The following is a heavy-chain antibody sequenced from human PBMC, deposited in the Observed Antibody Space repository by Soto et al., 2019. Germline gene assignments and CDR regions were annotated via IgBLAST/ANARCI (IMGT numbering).Heavy chain of an antibody. J-gene: IGHJ1*01. D-gene: IGHD6-19*01. CDR1: GYTFTSYG. Sequence: QVQLVQSGAEVKKPGASVKVSCKASGYTFTSYGISWVRQAPGQGLAGMGWISAYNGNTNYAQKPQARVTTTTDPSTSTANMELRSLRSDDTAVYYCARVGGLWLVPEYFQHLGQGTLVTVSS. CDR2: ISAYNGNT. CDR3: ARVGGLWLVPEYFQH. V-gene: IGHV1-18*01.